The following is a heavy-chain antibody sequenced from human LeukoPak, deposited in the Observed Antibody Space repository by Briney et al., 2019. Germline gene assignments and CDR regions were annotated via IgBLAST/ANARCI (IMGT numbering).Heavy chain of an antibody. CDR1: RGSVSSVY. V-gene: IGHV4-59*02. J-gene: IGHJ4*02. D-gene: IGHD6-19*01. CDR3: ATGHSSGWFDY. CDR2: MYISEIT. Sequence: PSETLSLTCTVSRGSVSSVYWSWIPQPPGKRLEWIGYMYISEITNYHPSLKSRVTMSLDMSKNQFSLVLTSVSEADTAVYYCATGHSSGWFDYWGQGSLVIVSS.